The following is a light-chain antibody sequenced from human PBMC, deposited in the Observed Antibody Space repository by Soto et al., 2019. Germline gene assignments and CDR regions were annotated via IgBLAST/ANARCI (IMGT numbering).Light chain of an antibody. CDR3: SSYTSSSTLVV. CDR2: EVS. Sequence: QSALTQPASVSGSPGQSITISCTGTSSDVGGYNYVSWYQQHPGKDPKLMIYEVSNRPSGVSNRFSGSKSGNTASLTISGLQAEDEADYCCSSYTSSSTLVVFGGGTKLTVL. CDR1: SSDVGGYNY. J-gene: IGLJ2*01. V-gene: IGLV2-14*01.